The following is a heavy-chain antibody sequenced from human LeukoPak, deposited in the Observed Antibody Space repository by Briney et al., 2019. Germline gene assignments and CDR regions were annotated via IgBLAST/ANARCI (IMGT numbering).Heavy chain of an antibody. CDR3: AKDGASGSAPYYFDY. Sequence: PGRSLRLSCSASGFTFSSYAMSWVGPPPGRGVEGVSSISLCGGSTYYAASVKDRSTNSRDNSKNTLYLQMNSLRAEHTAVYECAKDGASGSAPYYFDYWGQGTLVTVSS. V-gene: IGHV3-23*01. CDR2: ISLCGGST. CDR1: GFTFSSYA. J-gene: IGHJ4*02. D-gene: IGHD1-26*01.